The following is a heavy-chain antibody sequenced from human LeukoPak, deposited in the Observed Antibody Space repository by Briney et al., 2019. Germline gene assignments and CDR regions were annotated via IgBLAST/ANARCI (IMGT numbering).Heavy chain of an antibody. Sequence: GGSLRLSCAVSGFTFSTYWMSWVRQAPGKGLEWVGNIKEDGSEKYYVDSMKGRFTISRDNAKNSLYLQMNSLRVEDTAVYYCARDSFETDIDYWGQGTLVTISS. V-gene: IGHV3-7*01. CDR2: IKEDGSEK. CDR1: GFTFSTYW. D-gene: IGHD1-14*01. CDR3: ARDSFETDIDY. J-gene: IGHJ4*02.